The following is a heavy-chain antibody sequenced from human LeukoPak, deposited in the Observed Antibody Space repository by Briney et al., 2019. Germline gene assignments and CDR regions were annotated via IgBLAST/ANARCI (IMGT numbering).Heavy chain of an antibody. CDR2: IYYGGST. V-gene: IGHV4-39*07. CDR3: ARVIEWELLLRYFDY. CDR1: GGSISSSSYY. J-gene: IGHJ4*02. Sequence: KPSETLSLTCTVSGGSISSSSYYWGWIRQPPGKRLEWIGIIYYGGSTYHNPSLKSRVTISVDTSKNQFSLKLSSVTAADTAVYYCARVIEWELLLRYFDYWGQGTLVTVSS. D-gene: IGHD1-26*01.